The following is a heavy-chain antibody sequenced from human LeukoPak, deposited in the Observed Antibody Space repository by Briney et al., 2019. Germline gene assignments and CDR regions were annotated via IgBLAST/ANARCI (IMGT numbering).Heavy chain of an antibody. Sequence: GASVKVSCKASGYTFTGYYMHWVRQAPGQGLEWMGWINPNSGGTNYAQKFQGRVTMTRDTSISTAYMELSRLRSDDTAVYYCARESPPPQEMATIKGDWFDPWGQGTLVTVSS. V-gene: IGHV1-2*02. CDR1: GYTFTGYY. J-gene: IGHJ5*02. D-gene: IGHD5-24*01. CDR2: INPNSGGT. CDR3: ARESPPPQEMATIKGDWFDP.